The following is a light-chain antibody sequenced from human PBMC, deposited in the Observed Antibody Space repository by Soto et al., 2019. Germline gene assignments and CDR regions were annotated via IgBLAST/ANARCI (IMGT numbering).Light chain of an antibody. V-gene: IGKV3-15*01. Sequence: ETVMTQSPVTRSVSPGDTATLSCRASQRVSSHLAWYQQKPGQPPRLLIYAASTRATGIAGRFSGSGSETEFALIIRSLQSEDSALYYCHQYNNWPWTFGQGTKVDIK. CDR3: HQYNNWPWT. CDR2: AAS. CDR1: QRVSSH. J-gene: IGKJ1*01.